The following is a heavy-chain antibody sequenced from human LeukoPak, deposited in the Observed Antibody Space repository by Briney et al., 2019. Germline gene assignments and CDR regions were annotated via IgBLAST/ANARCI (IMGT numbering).Heavy chain of an antibody. CDR1: GGSISSSSYY. J-gene: IGHJ5*02. CDR3: AREGSGDSSGYYPNWFDP. CDR2: IYYSGST. Sequence: SETLPLTCNVSGGSISSSSYYRGWIRQPPGKGLEWIGSIYYSGSTYYNPSLKSRVTISVDTSKNQFSLKLSSVTAADTAVYYCAREGSGDSSGYYPNWFDPWGQGTLVTVSS. V-gene: IGHV4-39*07. D-gene: IGHD3-22*01.